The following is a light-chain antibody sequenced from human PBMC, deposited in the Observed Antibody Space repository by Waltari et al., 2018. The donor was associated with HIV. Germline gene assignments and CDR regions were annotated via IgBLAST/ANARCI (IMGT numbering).Light chain of an antibody. Sequence: MVLTQSPATVSLSPGERAALSSMARQRVTNQLSWYQQKPGQAPRLLINDASNRAPGIPGRFSATGSGTDFTLTINSLESEDFAIYYCQQHTSWPLTFGGGTKVEIK. V-gene: IGKV3-11*01. J-gene: IGKJ4*01. CDR3: QQHTSWPLT. CDR2: DAS. CDR1: QRVTNQ.